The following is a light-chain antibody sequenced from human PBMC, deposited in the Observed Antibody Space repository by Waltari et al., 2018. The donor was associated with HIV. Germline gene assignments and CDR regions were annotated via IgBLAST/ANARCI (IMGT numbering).Light chain of an antibody. J-gene: IGLJ1*01. CDR1: SSDVGGYNY. V-gene: IGLV2-14*01. Sequence: QSALTQPASVSGSPGQSITISCTGTSSDVGGYNYFSWYQQHPGKAPKLMIYAVSNRPSGVSNRFSGSKSGNTASLTISGLQAEDEADYYCSSYTSSISYVFGTGTKVTVL. CDR3: SSYTSSISYV. CDR2: AVS.